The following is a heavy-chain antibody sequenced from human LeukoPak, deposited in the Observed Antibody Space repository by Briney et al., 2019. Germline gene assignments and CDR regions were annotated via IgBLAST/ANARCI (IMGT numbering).Heavy chain of an antibody. Sequence: ASVKVSCKAFGYTFTSNYMHWVRQAPGQGPEWMGVISPSGGSTTYAQKFQGRVTLTRDMSTSTDYLELSSLRSEDTAVYYCARTSGSLDYWGQGTLVTVSS. D-gene: IGHD1-26*01. J-gene: IGHJ4*02. CDR3: ARTSGSLDY. CDR1: GYTFTSNY. CDR2: ISPSGGST. V-gene: IGHV1-46*01.